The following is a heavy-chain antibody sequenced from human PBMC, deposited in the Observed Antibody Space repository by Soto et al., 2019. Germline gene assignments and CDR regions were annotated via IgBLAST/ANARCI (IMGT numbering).Heavy chain of an antibody. D-gene: IGHD2-15*01. CDR1: GFSFSKYG. Sequence: LRLSCGASGFSFSKYGMHWVRQAPGKGLEWVAVVSYDGNIEYYADSVKGRFSISRDNSKNTLNLQMDNLRVEDTAVYFCSRQYCSDSTCYYYNGMDVWGQGTTVTVSS. V-gene: IGHV3-30-3*01. CDR2: VSYDGNIE. CDR3: SRQYCSDSTCYYYNGMDV. J-gene: IGHJ6*02.